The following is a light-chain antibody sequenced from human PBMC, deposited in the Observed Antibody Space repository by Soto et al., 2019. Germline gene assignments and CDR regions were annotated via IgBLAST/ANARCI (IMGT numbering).Light chain of an antibody. V-gene: IGLV1-40*01. CDR1: SSNIGAGFD. Sequence: QSVLTQSPSVSGAPGQRVSISCTGTSSNIGAGFDVHWYQQLPATAPKLIIYGNNNRPSGVPDRFSGSTYGTSASLAITGLQAADEADYYCQSYDTSLSGGAVFGTGTKLTVL. CDR3: QSYDTSLSGGAV. CDR2: GNN. J-gene: IGLJ1*01.